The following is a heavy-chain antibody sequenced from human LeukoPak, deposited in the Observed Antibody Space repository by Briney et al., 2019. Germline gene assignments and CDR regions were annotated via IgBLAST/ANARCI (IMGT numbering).Heavy chain of an antibody. CDR3: ARGAKYYYDSSGPKGVNFDY. D-gene: IGHD3-22*01. CDR2: INHSGST. J-gene: IGHJ4*02. V-gene: IGHV4-34*01. CDR1: GGSISNYY. Sequence: SETLSLTCTVSGGSISNYYWSWIRQPPGKGLEWIGEINHSGSTNYNPSLKSRVTISVDTSKNQFSLKLSSVTAADTAVYYCARGAKYYYDSSGPKGVNFDYWGQGTLVTVSS.